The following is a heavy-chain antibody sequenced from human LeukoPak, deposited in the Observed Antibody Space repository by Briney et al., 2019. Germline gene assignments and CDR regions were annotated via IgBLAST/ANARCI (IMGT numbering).Heavy chain of an antibody. J-gene: IGHJ5*02. Sequence: PSETLSLTCNVCGGSISSYYWNWIRQPAGKGLEWIGRIYTSGSTNYNPSLKSRVTMSLDTSKNQFSLKLSSVTAADTAVYFCAGGSSSSWYWFDPWGQGTLVTVSS. V-gene: IGHV4-4*07. CDR2: IYTSGST. CDR3: AGGSSSSWYWFDP. D-gene: IGHD6-13*01. CDR1: GGSISSYY.